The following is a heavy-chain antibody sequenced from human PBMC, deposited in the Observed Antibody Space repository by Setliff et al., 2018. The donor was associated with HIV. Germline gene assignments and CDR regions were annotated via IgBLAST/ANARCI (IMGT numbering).Heavy chain of an antibody. CDR2: ISGYNGNT. CDR1: GYTFTSYG. CDR3: ARDVGEQLDV. Sequence: GASVKVSCKASGYTFTSYGITWVRQAPGQGLEWMGWISGYNGNTDYAQNLQGRVTMTTDTSTSTAYMELRSLRSDDTAVYYCARDVGEQLDVWGKGTTVTVSS. V-gene: IGHV1-18*01. J-gene: IGHJ6*04.